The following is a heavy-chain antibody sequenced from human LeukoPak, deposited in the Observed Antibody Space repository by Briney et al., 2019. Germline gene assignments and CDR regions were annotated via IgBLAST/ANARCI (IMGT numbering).Heavy chain of an antibody. Sequence: GGSLRLSCAASGFTFSDYYMSWIRQAPGKGLEWVSYISSSSSYTNYADSVKGRFTISRDNAKNSLYLQMNSLRAEDTAVYYCARDDCSSISCYHNWFDPWGQGTLVTVSS. CDR2: ISSSSSYT. V-gene: IGHV3-11*06. CDR3: ARDDCSSISCYHNWFDP. D-gene: IGHD2-2*01. J-gene: IGHJ5*02. CDR1: GFTFSDYY.